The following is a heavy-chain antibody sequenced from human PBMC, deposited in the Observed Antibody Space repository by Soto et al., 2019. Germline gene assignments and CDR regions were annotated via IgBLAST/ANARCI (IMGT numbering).Heavy chain of an antibody. V-gene: IGHV3-23*01. CDR2: ISGSGGST. CDR3: ADELNPFYYYDSSGYDDGRGY. J-gene: IGHJ4*02. CDR1: GFTFSCYA. Sequence: PGGSLRLSCAASGFTFSCYAMSWVRPPPGKLLERVSAISGSGGSTYYADSVKGRFTISRDNSKNTLYLQMNSLRAEDTAVYYCADELNPFYYYDSSGYDDGRGYWGQGTLVTVSS. D-gene: IGHD3-22*01.